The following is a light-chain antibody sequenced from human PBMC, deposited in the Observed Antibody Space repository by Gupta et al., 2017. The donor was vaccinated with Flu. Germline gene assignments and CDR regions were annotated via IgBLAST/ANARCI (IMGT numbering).Light chain of an antibody. J-gene: IGKJ1*01. V-gene: IGKV4-1*01. Sequence: DIVMTQSPDSLAVSLGERATINCKSSQSVLYRSNNKNYLAWYQQKPGQPPKLLIYWASTRESGVPDRFSGSGSGTDFTLTISILQAEDVAVYYCQQEDSTPRTFGQGTKVEIK. CDR3: QQEDSTPRT. CDR1: QSVLYRSNNKNY. CDR2: WAS.